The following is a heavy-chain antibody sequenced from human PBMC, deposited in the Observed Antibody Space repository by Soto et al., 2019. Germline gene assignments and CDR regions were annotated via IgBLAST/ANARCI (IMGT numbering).Heavy chain of an antibody. D-gene: IGHD5-18*01. V-gene: IGHV3-23*01. CDR1: GFTFSSYA. CDR3: AKGGRRGYSYGPFDY. J-gene: IGHJ4*02. CDR2: ISGSGGST. Sequence: GGSLRLSCAASGFTFSSYAMSWVRQAPGKGLEWVSAISGSGGSTYYADSVKGRFTISRDNSKNTLYLQMNSLRAEDTAVYYCAKGGRRGYSYGPFDYWGQGTLVTVSS.